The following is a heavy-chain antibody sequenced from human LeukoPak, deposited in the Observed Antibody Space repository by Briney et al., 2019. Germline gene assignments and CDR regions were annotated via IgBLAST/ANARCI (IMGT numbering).Heavy chain of an antibody. Sequence: PSETLSLTCAVYGGSFSGYYWSWIRQPPGMGLEWIGEINHSGSTNYNPSLKSRVTISVDTSKNQFSLKLSSVTAADTAVYYCARGRESSLDYWGQGTLVTVSS. CDR2: INHSGST. CDR3: ARGRESSLDY. V-gene: IGHV4-34*01. J-gene: IGHJ4*02. CDR1: GGSFSGYY.